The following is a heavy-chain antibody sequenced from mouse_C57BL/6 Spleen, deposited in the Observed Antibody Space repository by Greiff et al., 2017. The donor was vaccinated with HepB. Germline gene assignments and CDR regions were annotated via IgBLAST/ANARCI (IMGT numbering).Heavy chain of an antibody. J-gene: IGHJ4*01. Sequence: VQLQQSGAELVMPGASVKLSCKASGYTFTSYWMHWVKQRPGQGLEWIGELDPSDSYTNYNQKFKGKSTLTVDKSYSTAYMQLSSLTSEDSAVYYCARRNYYCSSYDYYAMDYWGQGTSVTVSS. V-gene: IGHV1-69*01. CDR1: GYTFTSYW. D-gene: IGHD1-1*01. CDR2: LDPSDSYT. CDR3: ARRNYYCSSYDYYAMDY.